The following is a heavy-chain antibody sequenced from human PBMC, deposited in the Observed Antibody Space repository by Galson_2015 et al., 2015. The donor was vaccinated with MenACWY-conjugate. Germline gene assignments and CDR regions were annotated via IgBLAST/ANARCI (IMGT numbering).Heavy chain of an antibody. CDR1: GFTFSSYA. J-gene: IGHJ4*02. CDR2: ISGSGGNT. Sequence: SLRLSCAASGFTFSSYAMSWVRQAPGKGLEWVLAISGSGGNTYYADSVKGRFTISRDNSKNTLYLQMNSLRAEDTAVYYCAKSLGVAVYLDYWGQGTLVTVSS. V-gene: IGHV3-23*01. CDR3: AKSLGVAVYLDY. D-gene: IGHD2-8*01.